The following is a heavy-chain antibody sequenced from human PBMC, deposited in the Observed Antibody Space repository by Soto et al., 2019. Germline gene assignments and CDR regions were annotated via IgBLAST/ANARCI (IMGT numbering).Heavy chain of an antibody. CDR1: GYTFSNYD. Sequence: QVQLVQSGAELKKPGASVKVSCKASGYTFSNYDMNWVRQATGQGPEWIGWVNPNTGYTGYAQKFQGRVTLTTDISTTTAYMELTSLRSEDTAIYYCAKVSRKGSAIDFDYWGQGTLITVSS. CDR2: VNPNTGYT. CDR3: AKVSRKGSAIDFDY. D-gene: IGHD3-10*01. J-gene: IGHJ4*02. V-gene: IGHV1-8*01.